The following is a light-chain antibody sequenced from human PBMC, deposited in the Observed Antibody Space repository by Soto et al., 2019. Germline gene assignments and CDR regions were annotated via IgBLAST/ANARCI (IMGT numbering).Light chain of an antibody. CDR2: AAS. J-gene: IGKJ2*01. V-gene: IGKV1-39*01. CDR1: QTISSY. CDR3: QQSYNFPYT. Sequence: DIQMTQSPSSLSASVGDRVTITCRASQTISSYLNWYQQNPGEAPKLLIYAASTLQSGVPSRFSGSGSGTDFTLTISSLQPEDFATYYCQQSYNFPYTFGQGTKLEIK.